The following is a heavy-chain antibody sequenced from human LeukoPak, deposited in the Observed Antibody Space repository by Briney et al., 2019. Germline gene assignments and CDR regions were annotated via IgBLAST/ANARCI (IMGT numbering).Heavy chain of an antibody. D-gene: IGHD3-22*01. J-gene: IGHJ3*01. CDR2: VYYSGRT. V-gene: IGHV4-61*01. CDR3: VREASTSYYDSSGYYRQTETFDV. Sequence: SETLSLTCTVSSGSVSSNTYYWNWIRKSPGKGLEWVGFVYYSGRTKYNPSLKSRVTISIDTSKNQVSLKLRSVTAADTAMYFCVREASTSYYDSSGYYRQTETFDVWGQGTMVTVSS. CDR1: SGSVSSNTYY.